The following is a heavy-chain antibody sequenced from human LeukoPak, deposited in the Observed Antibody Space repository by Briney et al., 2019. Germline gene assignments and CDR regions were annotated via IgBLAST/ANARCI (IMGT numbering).Heavy chain of an antibody. Sequence: PGRSLRLSCAASGFTFSSYAMHWVREAPGKGLVWVAVIPYDGSKKYYADSVQGRFTISRDNSKNTMYLQMNSLRSEDTAVYYCARDGASRGAPDDYWGQGTLVTVSS. V-gene: IGHV3-30-3*01. D-gene: IGHD2-15*01. J-gene: IGHJ4*02. CDR3: ARDGASRGAPDDY. CDR1: GFTFSSYA. CDR2: IPYDGSKK.